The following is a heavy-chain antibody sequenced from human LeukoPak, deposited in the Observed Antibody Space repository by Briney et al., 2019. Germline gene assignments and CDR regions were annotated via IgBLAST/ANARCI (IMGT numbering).Heavy chain of an antibody. Sequence: PGGSLRLSCAASGFTFSSYAMHWVSQAPGKGLEWVAVISYDGSNKYYADSVKGRFTISRDNSKNTLYLQMNSLRAEDTAVYYCARDLLDYDSSGYHDYWGQGTLVTVSS. V-gene: IGHV3-30-3*01. CDR2: ISYDGSNK. J-gene: IGHJ4*02. CDR1: GFTFSSYA. D-gene: IGHD3-22*01. CDR3: ARDLLDYDSSGYHDY.